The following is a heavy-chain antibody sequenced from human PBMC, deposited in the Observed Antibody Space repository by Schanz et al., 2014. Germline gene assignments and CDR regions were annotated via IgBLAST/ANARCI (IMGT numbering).Heavy chain of an antibody. Sequence: QVQVQESGPRLLKPSETLSLSCTLSGDSIKNFYWTWIRQPAGKGLEWIGRIYTNGSTKYNPSLKSRVTMSVDTSKNQFSLQLTSVTAADTAVYYCARVRPGFAIDPWGQGTLVTVSS. D-gene: IGHD6-25*01. CDR1: GDSIKNFY. V-gene: IGHV4-4*07. CDR2: IYTNGST. J-gene: IGHJ5*02. CDR3: ARVRPGFAIDP.